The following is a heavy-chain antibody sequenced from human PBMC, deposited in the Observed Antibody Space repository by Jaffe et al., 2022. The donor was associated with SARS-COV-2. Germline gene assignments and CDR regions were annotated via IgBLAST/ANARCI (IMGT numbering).Heavy chain of an antibody. V-gene: IGHV1-46*01. CDR2: INPSGGST. Sequence: QVQLVQSGAEVKKPGASVKVSCKASGYTFTSYYMHWVRQAPGQGLEWMGIINPSGGSTSYAQKFQGRVTMTRDTSTSTVYMELSSLRSEDTAVYYCARDLGDYGDYDCRCLDYWGQGTLVTVSS. CDR1: GYTFTSYY. J-gene: IGHJ4*02. CDR3: ARDLGDYGDYDCRCLDY. D-gene: IGHD4-17*01.